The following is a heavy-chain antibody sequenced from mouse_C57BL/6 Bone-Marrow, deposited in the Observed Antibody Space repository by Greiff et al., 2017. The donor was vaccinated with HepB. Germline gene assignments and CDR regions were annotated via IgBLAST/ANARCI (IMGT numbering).Heavy chain of an antibody. Sequence: QVQLQQSGAELARPGASVKLSCKASGYTFTSYGISWVKQRTGQGLEWIGEIYPRSGNTYYNEKFKGKATLTVDTSSSTAYMQLSSLTSEDSAVYYCARRGISSPYYYAMDYWGQGTSVTVSS. CDR1: GYTFTSYG. V-gene: IGHV1-81*01. J-gene: IGHJ4*01. CDR2: IYPRSGNT. CDR3: ARRGISSPYYYAMDY. D-gene: IGHD1-1*01.